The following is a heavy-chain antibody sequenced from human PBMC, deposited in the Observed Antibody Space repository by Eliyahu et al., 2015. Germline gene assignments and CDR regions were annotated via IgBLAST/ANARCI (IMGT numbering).Heavy chain of an antibody. CDR3: ARDLGAYKRAFDY. D-gene: IGHD3-16*01. CDR1: GFXVSSNY. V-gene: IGHV3-53*01. CDR2: MYNGGXT. Sequence: EVQLVESGGGLIQPGGSLRLSCAASGFXVSSNYMXWVRQAPGKGLEWLSVMYNGGXTYYADSVKGRFTISRDNSKNTLYLQMNSLRADDTAVYYCARDLGAYKRAFDYWGQGTLVTVSS. J-gene: IGHJ4*02.